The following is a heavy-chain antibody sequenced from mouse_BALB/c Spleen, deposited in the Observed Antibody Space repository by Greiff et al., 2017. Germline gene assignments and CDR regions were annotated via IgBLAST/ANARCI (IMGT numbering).Heavy chain of an antibody. Sequence: EVQLVESRPGLVKPSQSLSLTCSVTGYSITSGYYWNWIRQFPGNKLEWMGYISYDGSNNYNPSLKNRISITRDTSKNQFFLKLNSVTTEDTATYYCAFTTVVARTGFDYWGQGTTLTVSS. CDR3: AFTTVVARTGFDY. CDR2: ISYDGSN. J-gene: IGHJ2*01. D-gene: IGHD1-1*01. V-gene: IGHV3-6*02. CDR1: GYSITSGYY.